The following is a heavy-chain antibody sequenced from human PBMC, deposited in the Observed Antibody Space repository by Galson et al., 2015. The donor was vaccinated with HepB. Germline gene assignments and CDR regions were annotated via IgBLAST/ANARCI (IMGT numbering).Heavy chain of an antibody. J-gene: IGHJ2*01. V-gene: IGHV4-59*01. CDR3: ARVASPSYWYFDL. D-gene: IGHD2-2*01. Sequence: ETLSLTCTFSGGSIRTYYWGWMRQPPGKGLECIGYVHYSGSTNYDPSLKSRVTISIDTSKNQFSLKLSSVAAADTAVYYCARVASPSYWYFDLWGRGTLVTVSS. CDR1: GGSIRTYY. CDR2: VHYSGST.